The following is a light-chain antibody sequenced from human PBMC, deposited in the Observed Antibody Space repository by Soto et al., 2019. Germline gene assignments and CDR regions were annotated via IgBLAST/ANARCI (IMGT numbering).Light chain of an antibody. CDR1: QSVSSSY. V-gene: IGKV3-15*01. CDR3: QQYYNWPRT. Sequence: EIVLTQSPGTLSLSQGERATLSCMSSQSVSSSYLAWYQQKPGQAPRLLIYGASTRATGIPARFSGSGSGTEFTLTISSLQPEDFAVYYCQQYYNWPRTFGQGTKVDIK. CDR2: GAS. J-gene: IGKJ1*01.